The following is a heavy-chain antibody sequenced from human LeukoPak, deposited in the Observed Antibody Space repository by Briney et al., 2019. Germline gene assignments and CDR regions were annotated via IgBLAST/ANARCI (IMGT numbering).Heavy chain of an antibody. V-gene: IGHV4-59*08. J-gene: IGHJ6*02. CDR1: GGSISSYY. CDR3: ARHEYKYGSGTYYYNGMNV. D-gene: IGHD3-10*01. CDR2: IYYSGST. Sequence: PSETLSLTCTVSGGSISSYYWSWIRQPPGKGLEWIGYIYYSGSTNYNPSLKSRVTISVDTSENQFSLKLSSVTAADTAVYYCARHEYKYGSGTYYYNGMNVWGQGTTVTVSS.